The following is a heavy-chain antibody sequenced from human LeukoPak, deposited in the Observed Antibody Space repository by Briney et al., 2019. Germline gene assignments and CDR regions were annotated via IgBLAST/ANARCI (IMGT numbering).Heavy chain of an antibody. V-gene: IGHV4-59*08. CDR3: AIGGRAGQVIPPCYYYGMDV. D-gene: IGHD2-21*01. CDR2: IYYSGST. CDR1: GGSISSYY. J-gene: IGHJ6*02. Sequence: SDTLSLTCTVSGGSISSYYWSWVRQPPGKGLEWMGYIYYSGSTNYNPSLKRRCTISVDAPKNQFSLKLSSVTAADTAGYYRAIGGRAGQVIPPCYYYGMDVWGQGNTVTVSS.